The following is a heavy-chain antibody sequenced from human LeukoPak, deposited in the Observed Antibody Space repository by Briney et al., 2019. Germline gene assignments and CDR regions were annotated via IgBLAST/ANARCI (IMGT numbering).Heavy chain of an antibody. J-gene: IGHJ3*02. CDR2: INPSGGST. V-gene: IGHV1-46*01. CDR3: ARERGISAFDI. Sequence: ASVKVSCKASGYTFTSYYMHWVRQAPGQGLEWMGIINPSGGSTSYAQKFQGRVTMTRDTSISTAYMELSRLRSDDTAVYYCARERGISAFDIWGQGTMVTVSS. D-gene: IGHD3-16*01. CDR1: GYTFTSYY.